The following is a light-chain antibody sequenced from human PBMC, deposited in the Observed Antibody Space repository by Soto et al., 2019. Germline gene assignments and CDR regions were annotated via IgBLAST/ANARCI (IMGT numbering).Light chain of an antibody. J-gene: IGKJ1*01. V-gene: IGKV1-6*01. CDR1: QAIRND. CDR3: LQDNSYAWK. Sequence: AIQMTQSPSSVSASVGDRVTITCRASQAIRNDLGWYQQKPGKAPRLLIYAVSTLHSGVPSRFSGSGSGTDFTLTISSLQPEDCGTYSCLQDNSYAWKFGQGTKVDIK. CDR2: AVS.